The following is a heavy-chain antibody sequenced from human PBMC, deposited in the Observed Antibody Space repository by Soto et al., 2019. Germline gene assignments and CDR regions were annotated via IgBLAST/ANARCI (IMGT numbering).Heavy chain of an antibody. D-gene: IGHD3-9*01. J-gene: IGHJ4*02. CDR2: ISAYNGNT. CDR3: ARVIALYDILTGSILGDYFDY. Sequence: GASVKVSCKASGYTFTSYGISWVRQAPGQGLEWMGWISAYNGNTNYAQKLQGRVTMTTDTSTSTAYMELRSLRSDDTAVYYCARVIALYDILTGSILGDYFDYWGQGTLVTVSS. CDR1: GYTFTSYG. V-gene: IGHV1-18*01.